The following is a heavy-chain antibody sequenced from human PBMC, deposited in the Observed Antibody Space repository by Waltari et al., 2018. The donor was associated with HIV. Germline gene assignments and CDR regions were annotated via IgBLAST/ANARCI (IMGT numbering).Heavy chain of an antibody. CDR3: ARNTYGSGSDLDYYGMDV. D-gene: IGHD3-10*01. J-gene: IGHJ6*02. Sequence: EVQRVGTGGGLIKPGGSLRLSCAALGFTVSGQSRGWVPQAPGKGLEWVSVIYSCGSTYDADSGKGRFTISRDNSKNTLYLQMNSLRAEDTAVYYCARNTYGSGSDLDYYGMDVWGQGTTVTVSS. CDR1: GFTVSGQS. CDR2: IYSCGST. V-gene: IGHV3-53*02.